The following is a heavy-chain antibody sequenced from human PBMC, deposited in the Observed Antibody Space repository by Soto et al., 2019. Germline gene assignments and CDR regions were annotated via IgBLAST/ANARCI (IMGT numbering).Heavy chain of an antibody. CDR3: ARVPRPYYYGMDV. V-gene: IGHV4-31*03. CDR2: IYYSGST. J-gene: IGHJ6*02. CDR1: GGSISSGGYY. Sequence: SETLSLTCTVSGGSISSGGYYWSWIRQHPGKGLEWIGYIYYSGSTYYNPSLKSRVTISVDTSKDQFSLKLSSVTAADTAVYYCARVPRPYYYGMDVWGQGTTVTVSS.